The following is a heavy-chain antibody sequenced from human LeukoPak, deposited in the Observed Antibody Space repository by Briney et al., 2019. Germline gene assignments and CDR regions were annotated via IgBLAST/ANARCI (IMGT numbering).Heavy chain of an antibody. D-gene: IGHD4-17*01. V-gene: IGHV4-59*01. CDR2: IYYSGST. CDR1: GDSINNYY. CDR3: AIDYGDYGYDAFDI. Sequence: SETLSLTCTVSGDSINNYYWSWIRQPPGKGLEWIGYIYYSGSTNYNPSLKSRVTISVDTSKNQFSLKLSSVTAADTAVYYCAIDYGDYGYDAFDIWGQGTMVTVSS. J-gene: IGHJ3*02.